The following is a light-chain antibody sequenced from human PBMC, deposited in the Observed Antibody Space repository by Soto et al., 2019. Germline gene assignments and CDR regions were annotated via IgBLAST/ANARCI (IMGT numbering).Light chain of an antibody. CDR2: DVS. J-gene: IGLJ2*01. CDR3: SSYTSSSIV. CDR1: SSDVGGYNY. V-gene: IGLV2-14*01. Sequence: QSALTQPASVSGSPGQSITISCTGTSSDVGGYNYASWYQQHPGKAPKLMIYDVSNRPSGVSNRFSGSKSGNTASLTISGLQAEDEADYYCSSYTSSSIVFGGGTQLTVL.